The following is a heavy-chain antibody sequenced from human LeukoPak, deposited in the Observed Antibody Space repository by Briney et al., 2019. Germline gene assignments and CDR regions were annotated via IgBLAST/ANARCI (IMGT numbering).Heavy chain of an antibody. D-gene: IGHD3-22*01. Sequence: GGSLRLSCATSGSTFSNAWMNWVRQAPGKGLEWVGRIRSNSDGGTIDYAAPVKGRFTLSRDDSKTTLYLQMNSLQTEDTAVYYCATDFYDSTWGQGTLVTVSS. CDR1: GSTFSNAW. J-gene: IGHJ5*02. CDR3: ATDFYDST. CDR2: IRSNSDGGTI. V-gene: IGHV3-15*07.